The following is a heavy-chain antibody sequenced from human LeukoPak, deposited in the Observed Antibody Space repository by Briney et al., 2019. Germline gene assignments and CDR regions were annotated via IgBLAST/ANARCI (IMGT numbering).Heavy chain of an antibody. V-gene: IGHV4-59*08. CDR2: IYYSGYS. Sequence: SETLSLTCTVSGGSITSYYWAWLRQPPGKGLEWIGYIYYSGYSNYNPSLKSRVSMSVDTSKNQFSLKLTSVTAADTAVYYCARHSIASDGARLFDYWGRGTLVTVSS. CDR1: GGSITSYY. D-gene: IGHD2-21*01. CDR3: ARHSIASDGARLFDY. J-gene: IGHJ4*02.